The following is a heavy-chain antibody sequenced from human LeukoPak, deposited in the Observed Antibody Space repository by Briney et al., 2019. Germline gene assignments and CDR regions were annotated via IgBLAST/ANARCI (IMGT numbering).Heavy chain of an antibody. CDR1: GFTFSSYA. CDR2: ISGSGGST. D-gene: IGHD3-3*01. V-gene: IGHV3-23*01. J-gene: IGHJ5*02. CDR3: AKDLLRAYDFWSGYSS. Sequence: PGGSLRLSCAASGFTFSSYAMSWVRQAPGKGLEWVSAISGSGGSTYYADSVKGRFTISRDNSKNTLYLQMNSLRAEDTAVYYCAKDLLRAYDFWSGYSSWGQGTLVTVSS.